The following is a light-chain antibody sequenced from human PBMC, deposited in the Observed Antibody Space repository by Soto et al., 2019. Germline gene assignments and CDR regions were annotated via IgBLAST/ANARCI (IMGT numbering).Light chain of an antibody. CDR1: SSNIGNNF. V-gene: IGLV1-47*02. Sequence: QSVLTQAPSASGTPGQRVSISCSGRSSNIGNNFVDWYQHLPGTAPKALIHSDYQRPSGVPDRFSGSKSGTSASLAISGLQSGDEADYYCGAWDDNLSYYVFGSGTKVTVL. J-gene: IGLJ1*01. CDR3: GAWDDNLSYYV. CDR2: SDY.